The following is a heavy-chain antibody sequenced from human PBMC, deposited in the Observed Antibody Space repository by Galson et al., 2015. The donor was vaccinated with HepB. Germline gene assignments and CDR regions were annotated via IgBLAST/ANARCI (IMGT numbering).Heavy chain of an antibody. CDR2: IVPTLNIV. CDR1: GGTFSSDA. CDR3: AKGRMGGDAFEM. Sequence: SVKVSCKASGGTFSSDAISWVRQAPGQGLEWVGRIVPTLNIVNSAQDFQGRVTIVADKSTSTGYMELSSLRSEDTAVYYCAKGRMGGDAFEMWGQGTMVT. J-gene: IGHJ3*02. D-gene: IGHD3-16*01. V-gene: IGHV1-69*04.